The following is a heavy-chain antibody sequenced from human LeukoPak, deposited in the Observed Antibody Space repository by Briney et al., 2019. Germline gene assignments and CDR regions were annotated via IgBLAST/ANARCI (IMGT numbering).Heavy chain of an antibody. J-gene: IGHJ4*02. Sequence: GGSLRLSCAASGFTFDDYGMHWVRQAPGKGLVWVSRINADGSSTNYADSVKGRFAISRDNAKNTLYLQMDSLRAEDTAVYYCAREGGNTYVPDYWGQGTLVTVSS. CDR1: GFTFDDYG. CDR3: AREGGNTYVPDY. CDR2: INADGSST. V-gene: IGHV3-74*01. D-gene: IGHD5-18*01.